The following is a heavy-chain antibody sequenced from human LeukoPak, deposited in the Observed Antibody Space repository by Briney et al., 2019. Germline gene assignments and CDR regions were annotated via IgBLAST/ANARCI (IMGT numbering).Heavy chain of an antibody. CDR1: GYSFTSHW. D-gene: IGHD3-9*01. Sequence: GESLKISCKGSGYSFTSHWIGWVRQLPGKGLEWMGIIYPADSDTKYSPSFQGQVTISADKSINTAYLQWSGLKVSDTAIYYCTRHPYFNILTGCYAVFHYWGQGTLVTVSS. V-gene: IGHV5-51*01. CDR2: IYPADSDT. CDR3: TRHPYFNILTGCYAVFHY. J-gene: IGHJ4*02.